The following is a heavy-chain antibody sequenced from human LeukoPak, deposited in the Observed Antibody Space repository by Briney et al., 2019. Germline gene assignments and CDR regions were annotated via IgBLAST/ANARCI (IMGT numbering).Heavy chain of an antibody. CDR2: IYYSGST. CDR3: ARSYYYDSSGYYDY. D-gene: IGHD3-22*01. V-gene: IGHV4-59*08. J-gene: IGHJ4*02. Sequence: PETLSLTCTVSGGSISSYYWSWIRQPPGKGLEWIGYIYYSGSTNYNTSLKSRVTISVDTSKNQFSLKLSSVTAADTAVYYCARSYYYDSSGYYDYWGQGTLVTVSS. CDR1: GGSISSYY.